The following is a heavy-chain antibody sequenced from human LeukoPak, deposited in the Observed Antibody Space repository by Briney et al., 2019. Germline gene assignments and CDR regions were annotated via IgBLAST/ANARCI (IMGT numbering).Heavy chain of an antibody. Sequence: SVKVSCKASGGTFSSYAISWVRQAPGQGLEWMGGIIPIFGTANYAQKFQGRVTITADESTSTAYMELSSLRSEDTAVYYCARSLGYCSGGSCYQAFDYWGQGTLVTVSS. V-gene: IGHV1-69*13. CDR3: ARSLGYCSGGSCYQAFDY. CDR1: GGTFSSYA. J-gene: IGHJ4*02. D-gene: IGHD2-15*01. CDR2: IIPIFGTA.